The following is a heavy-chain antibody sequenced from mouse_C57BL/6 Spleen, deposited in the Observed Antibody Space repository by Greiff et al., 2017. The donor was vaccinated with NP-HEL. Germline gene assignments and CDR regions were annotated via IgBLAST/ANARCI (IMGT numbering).Heavy chain of an antibody. CDR2: FYPGSGSI. D-gene: IGHD1-1*01. CDR3: ARHEEEAPYYYGSSFDY. V-gene: IGHV1-62-2*01. CDR1: GYTFTEYT. Sequence: QVQLKQSGAELVKPGASVKLSCKASGYTFTEYTIHWVKQRSGQGLEWIGRFYPGSGSIKYNEKFKDKATLTADKSSSTVYMELSRLTSEDSAVYFCARHEEEAPYYYGSSFDYWGQGTTLTVSS. J-gene: IGHJ2*01.